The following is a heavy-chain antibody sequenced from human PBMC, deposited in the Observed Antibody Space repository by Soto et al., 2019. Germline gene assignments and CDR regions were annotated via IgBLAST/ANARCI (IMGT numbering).Heavy chain of an antibody. CDR2: LKEDGSEA. CDR1: GFTFSTYW. J-gene: IGHJ6*02. V-gene: IGHV3-7*05. CDR3: ARDWGAPGRGSALGYYYHFGMDV. Sequence: EVQLVESGGGLVQPGGSLRLSCAASGFTFSTYWMNWFRQAPGKGLEWVANLKEDGSEAYYVDSVKGRFTISRDNAKNSLYLDMNSLRGEDTAVYYCARDWGAPGRGSALGYYYHFGMDVWGQGTTVTVPS. D-gene: IGHD3-16*01.